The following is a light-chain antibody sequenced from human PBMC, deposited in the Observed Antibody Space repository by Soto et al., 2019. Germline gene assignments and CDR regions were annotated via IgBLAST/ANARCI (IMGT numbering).Light chain of an antibody. CDR3: QQYGSSLGT. CDR1: QSVSSSY. V-gene: IGKV3-20*01. Sequence: EIVLTQSPGTLSLSPGERATLSCRASQSVSSSYLAWYQQKPGQAPRLLIYGASSRATGIPDRFSVSGSGTDFTLTISRLEPEAFAVYYCQQYGSSLGTFGQGTNVEIK. J-gene: IGKJ1*01. CDR2: GAS.